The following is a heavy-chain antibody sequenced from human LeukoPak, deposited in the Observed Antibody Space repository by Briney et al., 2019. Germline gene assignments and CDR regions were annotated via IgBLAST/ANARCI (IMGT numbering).Heavy chain of an antibody. CDR3: ARVAQPSVAGGWYYYYGMDV. Sequence: SETLSLTCAVYGGSFSGYYWSWIRQPPGRGLEWIGEINHSGSTNYNPSLKSRVTISVDTSKNQFSLKLSSVTAADTAVYYCARVAQPSVAGGWYYYYGMDVWGQGTTVPVSS. V-gene: IGHV4-34*01. CDR2: INHSGST. CDR1: GGSFSGYY. J-gene: IGHJ6*02. D-gene: IGHD6-19*01.